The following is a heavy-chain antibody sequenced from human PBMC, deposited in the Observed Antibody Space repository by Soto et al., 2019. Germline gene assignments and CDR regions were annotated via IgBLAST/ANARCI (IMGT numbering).Heavy chain of an antibody. V-gene: IGHV3-7*01. J-gene: IGHJ4*02. CDR3: AASPDYGPQFDF. D-gene: IGHD4-17*01. CDR2: IKQDGSEK. Sequence: GGSLRLSCAASGFTLSSYWINWVRQAPGKGLEWVANIKQDGSEKYYVDSVKGRFTISRDSAENSVYLQMHSLRAEDTAVYYCAASPDYGPQFDFWGQGSLVTVS. CDR1: GFTLSSYW.